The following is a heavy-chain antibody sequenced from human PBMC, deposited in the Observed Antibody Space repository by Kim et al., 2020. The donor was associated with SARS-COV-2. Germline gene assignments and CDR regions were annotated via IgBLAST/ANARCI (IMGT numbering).Heavy chain of an antibody. V-gene: IGHV1-3*04. J-gene: IGHJ4*01. D-gene: IGHD2-2*01. CDR3: ARDHSSCSIFTCYGEAIDY. CDR2: INTGSGNT. CDR1: GYTFTNYA. Sequence: ASVKVSCKSSGYTFTNYAIHWVRQAPGQRLEWMGWINTGSGNTKYSQIFQGRVAITRDTSANTAYMELSSLRSDDTAVYYCARDHSSCSIFTCYGEAIDY.